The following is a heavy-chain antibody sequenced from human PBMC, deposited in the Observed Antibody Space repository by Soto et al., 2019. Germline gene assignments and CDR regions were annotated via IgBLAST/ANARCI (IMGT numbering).Heavy chain of an antibody. D-gene: IGHD3-16*01. Sequence: EVQLVESGGGLVKPGGSLRLSCTASGFPFIDAWMSWVRQAPGKGLQWIGRIGSNADGGTADLTAPVRDRFTISRDDSKTTLYLQMNSLKIDDTAVYFCSTALRRDSALGAYWGLGTLVSVSS. J-gene: IGHJ4*02. CDR1: GFPFIDAW. V-gene: IGHV3-15*04. CDR3: STALRRDSALGAY. CDR2: IGSNADGGTA.